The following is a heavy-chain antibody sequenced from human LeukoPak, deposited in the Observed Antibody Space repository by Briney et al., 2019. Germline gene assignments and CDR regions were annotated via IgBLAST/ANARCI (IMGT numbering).Heavy chain of an antibody. CDR2: INPSGGTT. V-gene: IGHV1-46*01. Sequence: ASVKVSCKASGYTFTSSYIHWVRQAPGQGLEWMGIINPSGGTTIYAQKFQGRVAMTRDTSISTAYMELSRLTSDDTAVYFCARDYFTFTSKSYNFFDPWGQGTLVTVSS. D-gene: IGHD1-20*01. CDR3: ARDYFTFTSKSYNFFDP. J-gene: IGHJ5*02. CDR1: GYTFTSSY.